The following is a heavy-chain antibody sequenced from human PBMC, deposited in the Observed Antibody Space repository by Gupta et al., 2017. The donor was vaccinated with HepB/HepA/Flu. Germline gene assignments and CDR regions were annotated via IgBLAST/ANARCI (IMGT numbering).Heavy chain of an antibody. Sequence: QVQLVQSGAEVKKPGSSVKVSCKASGGAFSSYAISWVRQAPGQGLEWMGGIIPIFGTANYAQKFQGRVTITADESTSTAYMELSSLRSEDTAVYYCARGYCSSTSCYKVGWFDPWGQGTLVTVSS. D-gene: IGHD2-2*02. CDR1: GGAFSSYA. V-gene: IGHV1-69*01. J-gene: IGHJ5*02. CDR3: ARGYCSSTSCYKVGWFDP. CDR2: IIPIFGTA.